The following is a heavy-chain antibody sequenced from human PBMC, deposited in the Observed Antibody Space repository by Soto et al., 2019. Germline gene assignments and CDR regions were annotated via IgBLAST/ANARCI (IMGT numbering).Heavy chain of an antibody. V-gene: IGHV3-74*01. J-gene: IGHJ3*02. CDR3: ARDMRAVPWYGGVSSAFDI. Sequence: PGGSLRLSCAASGSTFSSHWMHWVRQAPGQGLVWVSRTKTDGSTSYADSVKGRFTISRDNAKNTLYLQMNSLRAEDTAVYYCARDMRAVPWYGGVSSAFDIWGQGTLVTVSS. CDR2: TKTDGST. CDR1: GSTFSSHW. D-gene: IGHD3-10*01.